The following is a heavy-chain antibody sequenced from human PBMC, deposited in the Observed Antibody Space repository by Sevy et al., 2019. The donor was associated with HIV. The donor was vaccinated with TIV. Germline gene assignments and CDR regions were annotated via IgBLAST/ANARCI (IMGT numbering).Heavy chain of an antibody. CDR3: ARDPTGYSSSSAWFDP. Sequence: ASVKVSCKTSGYTFTDYYIHWVRQAPGQGLQWMGWINPKTGDTDSAQTFQGWVTMTRDTSINTVYMELSRLSSDDTAVYYCARDPTGYSSSSAWFDPWGQGTLVTVSS. CDR1: GYTFTDYY. CDR2: INPKTGDT. J-gene: IGHJ5*02. V-gene: IGHV1-2*04. D-gene: IGHD6-6*01.